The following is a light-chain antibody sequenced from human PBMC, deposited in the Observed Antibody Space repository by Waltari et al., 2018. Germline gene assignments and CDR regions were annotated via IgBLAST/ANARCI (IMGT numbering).Light chain of an antibody. CDR2: KVS. Sequence: VVMIQPPLSPLATSAQPASISCRSSQSLVSRDGNTDFNWFHQRPGQSPRRLLYKVSNRDSGVPDRFSGSGSSSDLKLGISRVETKDVEVCYCMLSTHWPWTFGQGTKLEIK. J-gene: IGKJ1*01. CDR3: MLSTHWPWT. V-gene: IGKV2-30*01. CDR1: QSLVSRDGNTD.